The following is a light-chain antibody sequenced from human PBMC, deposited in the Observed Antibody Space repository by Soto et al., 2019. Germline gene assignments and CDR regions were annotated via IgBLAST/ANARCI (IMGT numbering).Light chain of an antibody. Sequence: EIVLTQSPGTLSLSLGERATLSCRASQSVTTNYFAWYQQKPGQAPRLLIYGTSNRATGIPDRFSGSGSGTDFTLTISRLEPEDFAVYYCQQYGNSSRYSFGQGTKVEIK. CDR2: GTS. J-gene: IGKJ2*03. V-gene: IGKV3-20*01. CDR1: QSVTTNY. CDR3: QQYGNSSRYS.